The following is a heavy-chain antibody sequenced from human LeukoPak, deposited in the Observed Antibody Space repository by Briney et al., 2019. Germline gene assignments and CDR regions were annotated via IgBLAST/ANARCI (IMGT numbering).Heavy chain of an antibody. V-gene: IGHV3-66*01. Sequence: GGSLRFNCAASGFTISGIYMSWVRQAPGKGLDWVSVIYSGGSTYYADSVKGRFTISRANSKNTLYLQMNSLRAEDTAVYYCARGQETTADFNAFHICGDGTMVTVSS. D-gene: IGHD3/OR15-3a*01. CDR1: GFTISGIY. CDR3: ARGQETTADFNAFHI. CDR2: IYSGGST. J-gene: IGHJ3*02.